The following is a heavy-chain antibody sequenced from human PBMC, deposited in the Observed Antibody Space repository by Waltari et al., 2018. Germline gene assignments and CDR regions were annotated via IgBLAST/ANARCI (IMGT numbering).Heavy chain of an antibody. CDR2: INSNSGDR. D-gene: IGHD3-10*01. Sequence: QVQLVQSGAEVKKPGAAVKVSCKTSGYTFTAYHMQGVRQAPGQGLAWMGWINSNSGDRVYAQKFLGRVTMTRDTSVSTIYMELSGLKSDDTAVYYCAREGLTGRGFDYWGQGTLVTVSS. CDR3: AREGLTGRGFDY. CDR1: GYTFTAYH. J-gene: IGHJ4*02. V-gene: IGHV1-2*02.